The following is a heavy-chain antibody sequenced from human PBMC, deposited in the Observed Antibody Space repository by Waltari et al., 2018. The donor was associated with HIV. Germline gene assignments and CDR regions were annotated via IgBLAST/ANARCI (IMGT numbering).Heavy chain of an antibody. CDR3: ARGYDSSGYYYYYYYGMDV. V-gene: IGHV4-34*01. D-gene: IGHD3-22*01. CDR1: GGSFSGYY. Sequence: QVQLQQWGAGLLKPSETLSLTCAVYGGSFSGYYWRWIRPPPGKGLEWIGEINHSGSTNYNPSLKSRVTISVDTSKNQFSLKLSSVTAADTAVYYCARGYDSSGYYYYYYYGMDVWGQGTTVTVSS. J-gene: IGHJ6*02. CDR2: INHSGST.